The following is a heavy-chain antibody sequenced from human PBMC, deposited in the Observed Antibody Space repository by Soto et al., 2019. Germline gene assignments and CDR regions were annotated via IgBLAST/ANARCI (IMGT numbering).Heavy chain of an antibody. CDR1: GFTFSSYG. CDR3: ARARRGSGPPWYYYYMDV. D-gene: IGHD3-16*01. Sequence: GGSLRLSCAASGFTFSSYGMHWVRQAPGKGLEWVAVISYDGSNKYYADSVKGRFTISRDNSKNTLYLQMNSLRAEDTAVYYCARARRGSGPPWYYYYMDVWGKGTTVTVSS. V-gene: IGHV3-30*03. J-gene: IGHJ6*03. CDR2: ISYDGSNK.